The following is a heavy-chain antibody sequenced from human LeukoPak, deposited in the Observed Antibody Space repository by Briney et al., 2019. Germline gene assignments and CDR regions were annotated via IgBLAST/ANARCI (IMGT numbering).Heavy chain of an antibody. D-gene: IGHD3-22*01. CDR2: ISAYNGNT. CDR1: GYTFTSYG. J-gene: IGHJ4*02. V-gene: IGHV1-18*01. CDR3: ARDSYYDRSVEFDY. Sequence: ASVKVSCKAPGYTFTSYGISWVRQAPGQGLEWMGWISAYNGNTNYAQKLQGRVTMTTDTSTNTAYMELRSLRSDDTAVYYCARDSYYDRSVEFDYWGQGTLVTVSS.